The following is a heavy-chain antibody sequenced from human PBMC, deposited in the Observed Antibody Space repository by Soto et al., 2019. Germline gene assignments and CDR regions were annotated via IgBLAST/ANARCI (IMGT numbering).Heavy chain of an antibody. J-gene: IGHJ6*02. CDR2: ISDSGGDT. CDR3: AKPRYPFSSNAYYYGMDV. Sequence: EVQLLESGGGLVQPGGSLRLSCGASGFIISSYAMNWVRQAPGKGLEWVSAISDSGGDTYYADSVKGRFTISRDNSKNTLYLQMNSLRAEDTAIYYCAKPRYPFSSNAYYYGMDVWGQGTTVTVSS. V-gene: IGHV3-23*01. CDR1: GFIISSYA. D-gene: IGHD6-13*01.